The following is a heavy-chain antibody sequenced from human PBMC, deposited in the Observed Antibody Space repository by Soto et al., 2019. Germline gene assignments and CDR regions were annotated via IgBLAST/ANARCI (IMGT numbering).Heavy chain of an antibody. CDR2: IYWDDDK. CDR1: GFSLSTSGVG. V-gene: IGHV2-5*02. Sequence: ITLKESGPTLVKPTQTLTLTCTFSGFSLSTSGVGVGWIRQPPGKALEWLALIYWDDDKRYSPSLKSRLTTTKDTSRNQGVLTLATMDPVDTATYFCAHRQTSVTSWGAYDVWGQGTMVTVSS. J-gene: IGHJ3*01. CDR3: AHRQTSVTSWGAYDV. D-gene: IGHD4-17*01.